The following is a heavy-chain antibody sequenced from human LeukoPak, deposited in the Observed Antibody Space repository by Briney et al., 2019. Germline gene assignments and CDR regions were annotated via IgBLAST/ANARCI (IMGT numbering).Heavy chain of an antibody. J-gene: IGHJ6*02. Sequence: SETLSLTCTVSGGSISSYYWSRIRQPAGKGLEWIGRIYTSGSTNYNPSLKSRVTMSVDTSKNQFSLKRSSVTAADTAVYYCARVIAVADTYGYYYYGMDVWGQGTTVTVSS. CDR1: GGSISSYY. V-gene: IGHV4-4*07. CDR3: ARVIAVADTYGYYYYGMDV. D-gene: IGHD6-19*01. CDR2: IYTSGST.